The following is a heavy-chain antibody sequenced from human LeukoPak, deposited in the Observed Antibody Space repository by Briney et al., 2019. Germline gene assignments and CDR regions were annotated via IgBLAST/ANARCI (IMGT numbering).Heavy chain of an antibody. CDR3: ARLDTVVVPAAALAPTPYWCFDL. Sequence: SETLSLTCTVSGGSISSYYWSWIRQPPGKGLEWIGYIYTSGSTSYNPSLKSRVTISVDTSKNQFSLKLSSVTAADTAVYYCARLDTVVVPAAALAPTPYWCFDLWGRGTLVTVSP. CDR2: IYTSGST. V-gene: IGHV4-4*09. D-gene: IGHD2-2*03. J-gene: IGHJ2*01. CDR1: GGSISSYY.